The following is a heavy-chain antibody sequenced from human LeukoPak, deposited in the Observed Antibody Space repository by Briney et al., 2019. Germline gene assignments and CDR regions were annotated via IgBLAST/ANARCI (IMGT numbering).Heavy chain of an antibody. CDR1: SFNFKTYN. CDR2: ISYTGTYI. V-gene: IGHV3-21*01. CDR3: TRDSGTYRPIDY. D-gene: IGHD3-16*02. J-gene: IGHJ4*02. Sequence: GGSLRLSCSASSFNFKTYNINWVRQTPGKGLEWVSSISYTGTYIYYSDSVKGRFTISRDNAESSVYLELNSLRVDDTAIYYCTRDSGTYRPIDYWGQGTLVTVSS.